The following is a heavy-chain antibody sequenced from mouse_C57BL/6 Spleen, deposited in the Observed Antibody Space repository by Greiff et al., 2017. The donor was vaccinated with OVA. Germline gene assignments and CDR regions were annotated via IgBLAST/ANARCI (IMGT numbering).Heavy chain of an antibody. D-gene: IGHD2-3*01. CDR2: INPSSGYT. J-gene: IGHJ2*01. Sequence: VMLQQSGAELARPGASVKMSCKASGYTFTSYTMHWVKQRPGQGLEWIGYINPSSGYTKYNQKFKDKATLTADKSSSTAYMQLSSLTSEDSAFYYCASLFHFDYWGQGTTLTVSS. CDR1: GYTFTSYT. CDR3: ASLFHFDY. V-gene: IGHV1-4*01.